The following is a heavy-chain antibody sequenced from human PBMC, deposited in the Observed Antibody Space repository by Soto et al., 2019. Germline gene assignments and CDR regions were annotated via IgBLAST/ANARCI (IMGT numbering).Heavy chain of an antibody. J-gene: IGHJ2*01. CDR2: IYSGGST. CDR1: GFTVSSND. V-gene: IGHV3-66*01. Sequence: EVQLVESGGGLVQPGGSLRLSCAASGFTVSSNDMSWVRQAPGKGLQWVSVIYSGGSTYYADSVKGRLSISRDDSKNTVYLQINSMRVEDPAVYYCASDASYWYLELWGRGTLVTVSS. D-gene: IGHD3-16*01. CDR3: ASDASYWYLEL.